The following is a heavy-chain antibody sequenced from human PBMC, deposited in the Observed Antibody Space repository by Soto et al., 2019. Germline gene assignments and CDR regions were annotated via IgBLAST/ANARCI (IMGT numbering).Heavy chain of an antibody. CDR1: GGSISSGDYY. V-gene: IGHV4-30-4*01. Sequence: TLSLTCTVSGGSISSGDYYWSWIRQPPGKGLEWIGYIYYSGSTYYNPSLKSRVTISVDTSKNQFSLKLSSVTAADTAVYYCARERFPLGYCSGGSCYDWGQGTLVTVSS. CDR2: IYYSGST. D-gene: IGHD2-15*01. J-gene: IGHJ4*02. CDR3: ARERFPLGYCSGGSCYD.